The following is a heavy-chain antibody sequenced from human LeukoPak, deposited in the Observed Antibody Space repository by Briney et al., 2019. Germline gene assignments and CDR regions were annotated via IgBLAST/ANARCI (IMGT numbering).Heavy chain of an antibody. Sequence: HPGGSLRLSCAASRFTFSSYAMSWVRQAPGKGLEWVSAISGSGGSTYYADPVKGRFTISRDNSKNTLYLQMNSLRAEDTAVSYCATSKYSGSYWGQGTLVTVSS. CDR3: ATSKYSGSY. D-gene: IGHD1-26*01. V-gene: IGHV3-23*01. J-gene: IGHJ4*02. CDR2: ISGSGGST. CDR1: RFTFSSYA.